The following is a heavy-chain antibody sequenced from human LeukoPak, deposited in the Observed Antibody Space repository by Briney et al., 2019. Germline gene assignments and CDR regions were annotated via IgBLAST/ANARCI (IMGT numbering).Heavy chain of an antibody. CDR3: AREYMAPLSY. CDR2: INHSGST. Sequence: SETLSLTCAVYGGSFSGYYWSWIRQPPGKGLEWIGEINHSGSTNYNPSLKSRVTISVDTSKNQFSLKLSSVTAADTAVYYCAREYMAPLSYWGQGTLVTVSS. V-gene: IGHV4-34*01. D-gene: IGHD6-6*01. J-gene: IGHJ4*02. CDR1: GGSFSGYY.